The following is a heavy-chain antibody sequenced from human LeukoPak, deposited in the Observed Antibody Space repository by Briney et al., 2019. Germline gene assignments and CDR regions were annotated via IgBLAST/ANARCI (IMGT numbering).Heavy chain of an antibody. CDR1: GGSFSGYY. V-gene: IGHV4-34*01. CDR2: INHSGST. J-gene: IGHJ4*02. Sequence: SETLSLTCAVYGGSFSGYYWSWIRQPPGKGLEWIGEINHSGSTNYNPSLKSRVTISVGTSKNQFSLKLSSVTAADTAVYYCARAPSGSSPPWGQGTLVTVSS. CDR3: ARAPSGSSPP. D-gene: IGHD1-26*01.